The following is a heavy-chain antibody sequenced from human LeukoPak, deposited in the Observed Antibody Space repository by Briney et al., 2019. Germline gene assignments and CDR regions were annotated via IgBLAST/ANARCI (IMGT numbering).Heavy chain of an antibody. J-gene: IGHJ6*03. CDR3: AKDLRVIVVTYYMDV. CDR2: ISGNGGST. Sequence: PGGSLRLSCAASGFTFSSYAMTWVRQAPGKGLEWVSSISGNGGSTYYTDSVKGRFTISRDNSKNTLYLQMNSLRAEDTAAYYCAKDLRVIVVTYYMDVWGKGTTVTVSS. CDR1: GFTFSSYA. D-gene: IGHD2-2*01. V-gene: IGHV3-23*01.